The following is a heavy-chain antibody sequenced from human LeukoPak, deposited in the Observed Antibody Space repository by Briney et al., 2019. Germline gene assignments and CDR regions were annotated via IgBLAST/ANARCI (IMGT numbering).Heavy chain of an antibody. V-gene: IGHV1-46*01. J-gene: IGHJ4*02. CDR3: ARELVAQAHAIDY. CDR2: INPSGGST. D-gene: IGHD2-21*01. CDR1: GYTFTSYY. Sequence: ASVKVSCTASGYTFTSYYMHWVRQAPGQGLEWMGIINPSGGSTSNAQKFQGRVTMTRDTSTSTVYMELSSLRSEDTAVYYCARELVAQAHAIDYWGQGTLVTVSS.